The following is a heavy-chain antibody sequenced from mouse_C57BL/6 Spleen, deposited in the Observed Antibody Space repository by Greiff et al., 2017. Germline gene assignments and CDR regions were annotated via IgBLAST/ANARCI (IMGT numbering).Heavy chain of an antibody. Sequence: QVQLQQSGAELARPGASVKLSCKASGYTFTSYGISWVKQRTGQGLEWIGEIYPRSGNTYYNEKFKGKATLTADKSSSTAYMELRSLTSEDSAVYFCARSGYYGSSYETMDYWGQGTSVTVSS. CDR3: ARSGYYGSSYETMDY. CDR2: IYPRSGNT. V-gene: IGHV1-81*01. CDR1: GYTFTSYG. J-gene: IGHJ4*01. D-gene: IGHD1-1*01.